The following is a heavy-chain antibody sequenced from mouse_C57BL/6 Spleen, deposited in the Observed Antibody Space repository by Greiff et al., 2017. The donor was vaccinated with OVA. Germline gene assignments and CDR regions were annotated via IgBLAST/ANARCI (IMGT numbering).Heavy chain of an antibody. CDR2: IDPETGGT. J-gene: IGHJ4*01. V-gene: IGHV1-15*01. CDR1: GYTFTDYE. Sequence: QVHVKQSGAELVRPGASVTLSCKASGYTFTDYEMHWVKQTPVHGLEWIGAIDPETGGTAYNQKFKGKAILTADKSSSTAYMELRSLTSEDAAVYYCTRAGGKEGAMDYWGQGTSVTVSS. D-gene: IGHD1-3*01. CDR3: TRAGGKEGAMDY.